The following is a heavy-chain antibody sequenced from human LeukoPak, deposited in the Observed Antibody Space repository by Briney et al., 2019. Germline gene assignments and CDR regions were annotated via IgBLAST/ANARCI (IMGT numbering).Heavy chain of an antibody. J-gene: IGHJ4*02. V-gene: IGHV3-7*01. CDR1: GFTFSNYW. CDR3: ARHRPKYYGSGSYPDY. CDR2: IKQDVSEI. Sequence: GGSLRLSCAASGFTFSNYWMSWVRQAPGKGLEWVANIKQDVSEIYYVDSVKGRFTISRDNAKNSLYLQMNSLRAEDTAVYYCARHRPKYYGSGSYPDYWGQGTLVTVSS. D-gene: IGHD3-10*01.